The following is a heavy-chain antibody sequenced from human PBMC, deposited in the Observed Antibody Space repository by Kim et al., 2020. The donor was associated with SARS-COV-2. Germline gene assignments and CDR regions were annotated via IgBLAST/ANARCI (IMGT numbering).Heavy chain of an antibody. CDR2: INTFTGKA. J-gene: IGHJ4*02. V-gene: IGHV7-4-1*02. CDR1: GYTFTSYA. CDR3: ARAAKSTSGLDY. Sequence: ASVKVSCKASGYTFTSYAVNWVRQAPGHGLEWMGWINTFTGKAAYAQDFTGRVVFSLDTSVNTAYLKINTLKTEDTGVYYCARAAKSTSGLDYWGQGALV. D-gene: IGHD1-26*01.